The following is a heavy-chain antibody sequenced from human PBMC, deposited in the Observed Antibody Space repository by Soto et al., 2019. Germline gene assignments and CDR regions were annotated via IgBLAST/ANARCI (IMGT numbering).Heavy chain of an antibody. J-gene: IGHJ4*02. CDR2: IYYSGST. D-gene: IGHD5-12*01. CDR3: ARGPSVEMATLFDY. Sequence: PSETLSLTCTVSGGSISSGGYYWSWIRQHPGKGLEWIGYIYYSGSTYYNPSLKSRVTISVDTSKNQFSLKLSSVTAADTAVYYCARGPSVEMATLFDYWGQGTLVTVSS. V-gene: IGHV4-31*03. CDR1: GGSISSGGYY.